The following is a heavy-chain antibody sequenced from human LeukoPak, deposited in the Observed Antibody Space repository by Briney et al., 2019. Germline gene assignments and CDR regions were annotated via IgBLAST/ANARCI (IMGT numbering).Heavy chain of an antibody. J-gene: IGHJ5*02. D-gene: IGHD4-17*01. CDR1: GGYIYSNYW. CDR3: VRELGDTVITGGLWFDP. Sequence: TSETLSLTCTISGGYIYSNYWWSWVRQSPGKGPEWIGEIFHSGNTNYSPSLESRVTISVDKSKNQFSLKLTSVTAADTAVYYCVRELGDTVITGGLWFDPWGQGTLVIVSS. CDR2: IFHSGNT. V-gene: IGHV4-4*02.